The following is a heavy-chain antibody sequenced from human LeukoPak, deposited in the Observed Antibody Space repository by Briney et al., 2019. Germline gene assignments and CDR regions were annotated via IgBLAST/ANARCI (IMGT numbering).Heavy chain of an antibody. CDR1: GGSFSGYY. Sequence: SETLSLTCAVYGGSFSGYYWSWIRQPPGKGLEWIGEINHSGSTNYNPSLKSRVTISVDTSKNQFSLKLSSVTAADTAVYYCALWDISSSYLFDYWGQGTLVTVSS. J-gene: IGHJ4*02. CDR3: ALWDISSSYLFDY. V-gene: IGHV4-34*01. D-gene: IGHD3-22*01. CDR2: INHSGST.